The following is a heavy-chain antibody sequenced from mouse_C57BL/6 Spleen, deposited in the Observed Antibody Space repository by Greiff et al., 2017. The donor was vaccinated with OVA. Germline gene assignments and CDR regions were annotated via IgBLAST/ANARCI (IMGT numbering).Heavy chain of an antibody. CDR3: ARYHGSRAY. D-gene: IGHD1-1*01. Sequence: EVHLVESGGGLVQPGGSLSLSCAASGFTFTDYYMSWVRQPPGKALEWLGFIRNKANGYTTEYSASVKGRFTISRDNSQSILYLQMNALRAEDSATYYCARYHGSRAYWGQGTLVTVSA. CDR2: IRNKANGYTT. J-gene: IGHJ3*01. V-gene: IGHV7-3*01. CDR1: GFTFTDYY.